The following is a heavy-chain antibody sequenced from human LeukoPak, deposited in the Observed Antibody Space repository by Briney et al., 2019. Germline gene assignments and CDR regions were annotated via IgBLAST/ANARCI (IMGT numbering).Heavy chain of an antibody. D-gene: IGHD6-13*01. Sequence: SETLSLTCAVYGGSFSGYYWSWIRQPPGKGLEWIGEINHSGSTNYNPSLKSRVTISVDTSKNQFSLKLSSVTAADTDVYYCARRKYSAPIGRGSSLPRPFDYWGQGTLVNVSS. J-gene: IGHJ4*02. CDR3: ARRKYSAPIGRGSSLPRPFDY. V-gene: IGHV4-34*01. CDR2: INHSGST. CDR1: GGSFSGYY.